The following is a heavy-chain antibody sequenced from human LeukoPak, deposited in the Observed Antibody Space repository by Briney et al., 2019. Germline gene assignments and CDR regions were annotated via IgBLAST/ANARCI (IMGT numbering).Heavy chain of an antibody. CDR1: GFTFSSYA. V-gene: IGHV3-74*01. CDR3: VSFYETN. D-gene: IGHD2-2*01. Sequence: PGGSLRLSCAAPGFTFSSYAMSWVRQAPGKGLVWVSHVNSDGSWTSHADSVKGRFTISKDNAKNTVYLQMDNLRTEDTAVYYCVSFYETNWGRGTLVTVSS. J-gene: IGHJ4*02. CDR2: VNSDGSWT.